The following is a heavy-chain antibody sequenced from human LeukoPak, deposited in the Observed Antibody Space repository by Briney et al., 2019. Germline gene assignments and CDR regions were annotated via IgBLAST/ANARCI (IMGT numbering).Heavy chain of an antibody. CDR1: GFTFSSYS. D-gene: IGHD5-12*01. CDR2: TSSSSSYI. CDR3: ARPPTRTDSGLDY. J-gene: IGHJ4*02. Sequence: PGGSLRLSCAASGFTFSSYSMNWVRQAPGKGREWVSSTSSSSSYIYYADSVKGRFTISRDNAKNSLYLQMNSLRAEDTAVYYCARPPTRTDSGLDYWGQGTLVTVSS. V-gene: IGHV3-21*01.